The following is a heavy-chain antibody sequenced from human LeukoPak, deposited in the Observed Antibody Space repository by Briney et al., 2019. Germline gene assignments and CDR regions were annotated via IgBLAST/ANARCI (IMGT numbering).Heavy chain of an antibody. CDR1: GLTFSSYW. J-gene: IGHJ5*02. CDR2: INSDGSST. D-gene: IGHD3-16*01. Sequence: PGGSLRHSCAASGLTFSSYWMHWVRPDPGKGLVWVSRINSDGSSTSYADSVKGGFTISRDNAKNALYLQMNSLRAEDTAVYYCARGLRGNWFDPWGQGTLVTVSS. V-gene: IGHV3-74*01. CDR3: ARGLRGNWFDP.